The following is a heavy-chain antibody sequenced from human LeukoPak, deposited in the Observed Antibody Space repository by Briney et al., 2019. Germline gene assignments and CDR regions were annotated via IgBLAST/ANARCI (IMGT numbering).Heavy chain of an antibody. V-gene: IGHV3-23*01. D-gene: IGHD3-10*01. CDR3: AKVPFGSGSYSTLDY. CDR2: ISGSGGST. CDR1: GFTFSSYA. J-gene: IGHJ4*02. Sequence: GGSPRLSCAASGFTFSSYAMSWVRQAPGKGLEWVSAISGSGGSTYYADSVKGRFTISRDNSKSTLYLQMNSLRAEDTAVYYCAKVPFGSGSYSTLDYWGQGTLVTVSS.